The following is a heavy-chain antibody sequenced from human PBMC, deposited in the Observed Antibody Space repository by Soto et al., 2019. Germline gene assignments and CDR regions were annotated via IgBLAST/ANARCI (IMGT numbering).Heavy chain of an antibody. D-gene: IGHD2-2*02. V-gene: IGHV3-23*01. CDR1: GFTFSSYA. CDR2: ISGSGGST. J-gene: IGHJ4*02. CDR3: AKDGSSYTDLFDY. Sequence: VQLLESGGGLVQPGGSLRLSCAASGFTFSSYAMSWVRQAPGKGLEWVSAISGSGGSTYYADSVKGRFTISRDNSKNTLYLQMNSLRAEDMAVYYCAKDGSSYTDLFDYWGQGTLVTVSS.